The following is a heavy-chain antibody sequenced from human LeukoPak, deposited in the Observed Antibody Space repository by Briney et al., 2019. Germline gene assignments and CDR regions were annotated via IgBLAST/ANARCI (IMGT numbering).Heavy chain of an antibody. J-gene: IGHJ6*03. V-gene: IGHV4-61*02. Sequence: SQTLSLTCTVSGNSLSIGDYYCRWVRQPAGEGLEWIGLIYTSGSTTYNPTSKSRVTISVDTSKNQFSLKLSSVTAADTAVYYCARGGGWYERLRRYYYYYMDVWGKGTTVTVSS. CDR3: ARGGGWYERLRRYYYYYMDV. D-gene: IGHD6-25*01. CDR1: GNSLSIGDYY. CDR2: IYTSGST.